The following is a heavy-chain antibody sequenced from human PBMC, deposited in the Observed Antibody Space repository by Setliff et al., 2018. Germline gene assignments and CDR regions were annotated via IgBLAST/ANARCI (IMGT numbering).Heavy chain of an antibody. V-gene: IGHV5-51*01. Sequence: RGESLKISCKGSGYTFANYWIGWVRQMPGKGLEWMGIIYPGDSDTRYSPSFRGQVTISADKSISTAYLQWSSLKASDTAMYYCARQIPQRGYYDFWSEPPNWFDPWGQGTLVTVSS. J-gene: IGHJ5*02. D-gene: IGHD3-3*01. CDR1: GYTFANYW. CDR3: ARQIPQRGYYDFWSEPPNWFDP. CDR2: IYPGDSDT.